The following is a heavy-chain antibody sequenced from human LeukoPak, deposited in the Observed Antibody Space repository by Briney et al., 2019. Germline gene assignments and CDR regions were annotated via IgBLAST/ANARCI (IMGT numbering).Heavy chain of an antibody. J-gene: IGHJ4*02. V-gene: IGHV4-34*01. Sequence: SETLSLTCAVYGGSFRDYFWSWIRQPPGKGLEWIGGINHRGSLSYNPSLKSRVTISVDTSKNQFSLQMRSVTAADTAVYFCARAHKSCISDSCYAPPGYWGQGIPVTVSP. CDR3: ARAHKSCISDSCYAPPGY. CDR1: GGSFRDYF. D-gene: IGHD2-2*01. CDR2: INHRGSL.